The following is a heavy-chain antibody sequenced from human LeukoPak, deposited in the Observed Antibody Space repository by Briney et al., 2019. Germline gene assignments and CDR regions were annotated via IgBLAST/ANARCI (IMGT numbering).Heavy chain of an antibody. V-gene: IGHV4-59*01. CDR2: IYYSGST. Sequence: SETLSLTCTVSGGSISSYYWSWIRQSPGKGLEWIGYIYYSGSTNYNPSLKSRVTISVDTSKNQFSLKLSSVTAADTAVYYCARAQTYYYGSGSYSFFDYWGQGTLVTVSS. CDR1: GGSISSYY. CDR3: ARAQTYYYGSGSYSFFDY. J-gene: IGHJ4*02. D-gene: IGHD3-10*01.